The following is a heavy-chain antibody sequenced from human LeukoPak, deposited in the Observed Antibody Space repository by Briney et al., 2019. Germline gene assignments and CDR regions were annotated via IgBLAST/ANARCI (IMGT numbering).Heavy chain of an antibody. CDR2: IWYDGSNK. CDR1: GFTFSSYG. Sequence: GGSLRLSCAASGFTFSSYGMHWVRQAPGKELEWVAVIWYDGSNKYYADSVKGRFIISRDNPKNTLYLQMNSLRAEDTAVYYCAKDWGFQYASGSYCEYWGQGTLVTVSS. V-gene: IGHV3-30*02. J-gene: IGHJ4*02. D-gene: IGHD3-10*01. CDR3: AKDWGFQYASGSYCEY.